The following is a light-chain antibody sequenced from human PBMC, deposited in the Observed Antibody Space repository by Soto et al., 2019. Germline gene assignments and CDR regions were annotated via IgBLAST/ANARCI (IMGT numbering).Light chain of an antibody. Sequence: QSVLTQPPSVSGAPGQGVTISCAGRSSNIGSGYDVHWYQQLPGTAPKLLIYRNNNRPSGVPDRFFGSKSGTSASLAIIGLQAEDEADYYCQSYDSSLSGMVFGGGTKLTVL. J-gene: IGLJ2*01. CDR1: SSNIGSGYD. CDR2: RNN. CDR3: QSYDSSLSGMV. V-gene: IGLV1-40*01.